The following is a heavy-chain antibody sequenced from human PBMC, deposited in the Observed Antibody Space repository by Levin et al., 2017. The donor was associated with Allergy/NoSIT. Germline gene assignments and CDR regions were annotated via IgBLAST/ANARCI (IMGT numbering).Heavy chain of an antibody. Sequence: PGGSLRLSCAASGFTFSSYAMHWVRQAPGKGLEWVAVISYDGSNKYYADSVKGRFTISRDNSKNTLYLQMNSLRAEDTAVYYCARDQVAARGGSYYYYYGMDVWGQGTTVTVSS. CDR3: ARDQVAARGGSYYYYYGMDV. CDR1: GFTFSSYA. D-gene: IGHD6-6*01. J-gene: IGHJ6*02. CDR2: ISYDGSNK. V-gene: IGHV3-30*04.